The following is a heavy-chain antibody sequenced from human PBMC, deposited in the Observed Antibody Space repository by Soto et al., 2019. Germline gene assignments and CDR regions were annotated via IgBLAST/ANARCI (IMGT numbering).Heavy chain of an antibody. V-gene: IGHV4-61*01. CDR1: GASISIGTDY. CDR3: ARAGLGDGSDY. D-gene: IGHD1-26*01. Sequence: SETLSLTCSVSGASISIGTDYWGWIRQPPWKGLEWIGYIYYSGSTKYNPSLKSRVTISVDTSKNQFSLKLSSVTAADTAVYYCARAGLGDGSDYWGQGTLVTVSS. CDR2: IYYSGST. J-gene: IGHJ4*02.